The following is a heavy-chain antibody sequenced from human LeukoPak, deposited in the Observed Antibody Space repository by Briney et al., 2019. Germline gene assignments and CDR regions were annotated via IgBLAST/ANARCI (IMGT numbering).Heavy chain of an antibody. CDR3: AKGPEVTTGDAFDI. D-gene: IGHD4-17*01. V-gene: IGHV3-30*18. CDR1: GFTFSRHG. Sequence: PGRSLRLSCAPSGFTFSRHGMHWVRQAPGKGLEWVAIISNDGSRKYYAHSVEGRFTISRDNSKNTLYLQMNSLRAEDTAVYYCAKGPEVTTGDAFDIWGQGTMVTVSS. J-gene: IGHJ3*02. CDR2: ISNDGSRK.